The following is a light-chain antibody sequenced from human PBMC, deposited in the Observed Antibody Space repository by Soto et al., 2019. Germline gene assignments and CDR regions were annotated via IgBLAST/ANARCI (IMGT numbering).Light chain of an antibody. CDR3: QQYNSFWT. J-gene: IGKJ1*01. CDR2: DAS. CDR1: QSISSW. Sequence: DSQMTQSPSTLSASVGDRVTITCRASQSISSWLAWYQQKPGKAPKLLIYDASYLERGVPSRFSGSGSGTEFTLTISSLQPDDLAAYYCQQYNSFWTFGHRTKVDIK. V-gene: IGKV1-5*01.